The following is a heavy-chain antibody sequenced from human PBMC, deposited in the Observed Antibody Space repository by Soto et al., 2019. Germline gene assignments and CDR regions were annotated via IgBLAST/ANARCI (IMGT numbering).Heavy chain of an antibody. CDR3: GRDRRFGNGYNLGFDY. J-gene: IGHJ4*02. Sequence: QVQLVESGGGVVQPGRSLRLSCAASGFTFSSYAMHWVRQAPGKGLEWVAVISFDGSNKYYADSVKDRFTVSRDNSKNTLYVQMNSLRAEDTAVYYCGRDRRFGNGYNLGFDYWGQGTLVIVSS. CDR2: ISFDGSNK. V-gene: IGHV3-30-3*01. CDR1: GFTFSSYA. D-gene: IGHD5-12*01.